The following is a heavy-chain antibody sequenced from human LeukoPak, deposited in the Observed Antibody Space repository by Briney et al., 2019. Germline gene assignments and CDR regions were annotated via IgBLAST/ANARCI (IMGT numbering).Heavy chain of an antibody. D-gene: IGHD3-10*01. V-gene: IGHV1-24*01. CDR1: GYTLTELS. CDR3: ARVSVNYYYGSGSYSPLFPFDY. J-gene: IGHJ4*02. Sequence: ASVKVSCKVSGYTLTELSMHWVRQAPGKGLEWMGGFDPEDGETIYAQKLQGRVTMTTDTSTSTAYMELRSLRSDDTAVYYCARVSVNYYYGSGSYSPLFPFDYWGQGTLVTVSS. CDR2: FDPEDGET.